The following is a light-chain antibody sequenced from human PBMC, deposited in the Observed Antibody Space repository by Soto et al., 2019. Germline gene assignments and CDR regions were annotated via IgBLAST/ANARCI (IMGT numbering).Light chain of an antibody. CDR1: QRVSSN. CDR2: GAS. CDR3: QQRNSWPLT. V-gene: IGKV3-15*01. J-gene: IGKJ4*01. Sequence: IVMTQSPATLSVSPGERATLSCRASQRVSSNVAWYQQKPGQAPRLLLYGASARATGVPARFSGSGSGTQFTLTISSLQSEDFAVYYCQQRNSWPLTFGGGTKVDIK.